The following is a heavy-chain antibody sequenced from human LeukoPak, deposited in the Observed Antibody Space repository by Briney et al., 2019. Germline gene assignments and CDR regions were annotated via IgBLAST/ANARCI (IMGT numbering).Heavy chain of an antibody. D-gene: IGHD6-13*01. CDR3: ARDLAWGYVEQQLGWLDP. Sequence: ASVKVSCKASGYTFTNYGISWVRQAPGQGLEWMGWISAYNGNTNYAQKFPDRFTMTTDTSTTTAYMELRSLRSDDTAVYYCARDLAWGYVEQQLGWLDPWGQGALVTVSS. J-gene: IGHJ5*02. CDR1: GYTFTNYG. V-gene: IGHV1-18*01. CDR2: ISAYNGNT.